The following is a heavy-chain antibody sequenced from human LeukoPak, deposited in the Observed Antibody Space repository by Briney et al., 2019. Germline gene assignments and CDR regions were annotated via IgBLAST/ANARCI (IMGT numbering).Heavy chain of an antibody. CDR1: DFSFTSYG. CDR3: ARDLTSNVAVTEYHYYAMDV. Sequence: ASVKVSCMASDFSFTSYGMSWVRQAPGQGLEWMGWISAYNGSTKYAQKLQGRVTMTTDTSTGTAYMELRSLRPDDTAVYYCARDLTSNVAVTEYHYYAMDVWGQGTTVTVSS. CDR2: ISAYNGST. J-gene: IGHJ6*02. V-gene: IGHV1-18*01. D-gene: IGHD6-19*01.